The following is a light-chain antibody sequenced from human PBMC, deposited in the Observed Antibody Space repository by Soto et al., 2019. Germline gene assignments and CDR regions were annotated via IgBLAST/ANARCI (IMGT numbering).Light chain of an antibody. J-gene: IGKJ1*01. CDR1: QSISNH. Sequence: DIQMTQSPSSLSASVEDRVIITCRASQSISNHLNWYQQKPAKAPKLLIFAASSLQSGVPSRFSVSRSGPDFTLTISSLQPDDFATYYCQQRYSSSPAFGQGTKVDIK. V-gene: IGKV1-39*01. CDR2: AAS. CDR3: QQRYSSSPA.